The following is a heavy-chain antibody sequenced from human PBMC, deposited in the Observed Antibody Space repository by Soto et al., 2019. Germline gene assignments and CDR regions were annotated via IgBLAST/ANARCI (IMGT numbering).Heavy chain of an antibody. V-gene: IGHV3-9*01. Sequence: VQLVESGGGLVQPGRSLRLSCAASGFTFDDYAMHWVRQAPGKGLEWVSGISWNSGSIGYADSVKGRFTISRDNAKNSLYLQMNSLRAEDTALYYCAKDIGCSGGSCYSHWGQGTLVTVSS. D-gene: IGHD2-15*01. CDR1: GFTFDDYA. CDR2: ISWNSGSI. J-gene: IGHJ4*02. CDR3: AKDIGCSGGSCYSH.